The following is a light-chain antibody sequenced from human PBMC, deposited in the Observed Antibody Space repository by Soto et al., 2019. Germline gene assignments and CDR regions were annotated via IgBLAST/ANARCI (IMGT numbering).Light chain of an antibody. CDR1: SGHSSYI. Sequence: QSVLTQSSSASASRGSSVKLTCTLSSGHSSYIIAWHQQQPGKAPRSLMKLEGSGSYNKGSGVPDRFSGSSSGADRYLTISNLQFEDEADYYCETWDSNTRVFGGGTKVTVL. CDR3: ETWDSNTRV. V-gene: IGLV4-60*02. J-gene: IGLJ3*02. CDR2: LEGSGSY.